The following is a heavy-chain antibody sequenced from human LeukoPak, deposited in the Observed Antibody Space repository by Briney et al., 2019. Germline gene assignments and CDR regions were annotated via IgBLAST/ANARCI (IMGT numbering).Heavy chain of an antibody. D-gene: IGHD3-10*01. CDR3: ASRIADYGSGSSYGY. CDR1: GGTFRSHA. J-gene: IGHJ4*02. CDR2: LIPTSGTP. V-gene: IGHV1-69*05. Sequence: GASVKVSCKASGGTFRSHALNWVRQAPGQGLEWMGGLIPTSGTPNYAQKFRGRVAITTDESTSTAYMELNSLTSEDTAVYYCASRIADYGSGSSYGYWGQGTLVTVSS.